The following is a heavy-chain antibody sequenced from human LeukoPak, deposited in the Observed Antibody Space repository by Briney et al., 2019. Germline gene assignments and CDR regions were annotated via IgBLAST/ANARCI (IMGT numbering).Heavy chain of an antibody. CDR2: IYYSGTT. CDR3: ARRTGTYFDS. V-gene: IGHV4-59*01. J-gene: IGHJ4*02. Sequence: PSETLSLTCTVSGGSISTYYWSWIRQPPGKGLEWIGYIYYSGTTNYNPSLKSRLTISVDTSKNQFSLKLTSVTAADTAVYYCARRTGTYFDSWGQGTLVTVSS. CDR1: GGSISTYY. D-gene: IGHD3-10*01.